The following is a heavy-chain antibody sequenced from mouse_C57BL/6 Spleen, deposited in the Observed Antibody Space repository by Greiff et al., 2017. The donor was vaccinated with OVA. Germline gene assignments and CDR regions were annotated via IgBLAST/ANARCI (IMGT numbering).Heavy chain of an antibody. CDR3: ARGGAWFAY. Sequence: QVQLKESGAELVMPGASVKLSCKASGYTFTSYWMHWVKQRPGQGLEWIGEIDPSDSYTNYNQKFKGKSTLTVDKSSSTAYMQLSSLTSEDSAVYYCARGGAWFAYWGQGTLVTVSA. V-gene: IGHV1-69*01. J-gene: IGHJ3*01. CDR1: GYTFTSYW. CDR2: IDPSDSYT.